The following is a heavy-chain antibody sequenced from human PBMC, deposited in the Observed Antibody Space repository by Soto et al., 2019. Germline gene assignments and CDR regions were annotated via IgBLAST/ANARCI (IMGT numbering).Heavy chain of an antibody. V-gene: IGHV4-30-4*01. CDR3: ARDRGWESRLGYYYYGMDV. CDR2: IYYSGST. J-gene: IGHJ6*02. Sequence: PSETLSLTCTVSGGSISSGDYYWSWIRQPPGKGLEWIGYIYYSGSTYYNPSLKSRVTISVDTSKNQFSLKLSSVTAADTAVYYCARDRGWESRLGYYYYGMDVWGQGTTVTSP. D-gene: IGHD1-26*01. CDR1: GGSISSGDYY.